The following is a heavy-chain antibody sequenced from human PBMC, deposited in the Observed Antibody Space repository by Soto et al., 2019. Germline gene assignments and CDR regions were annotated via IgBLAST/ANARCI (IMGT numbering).Heavy chain of an antibody. V-gene: IGHV4-59*01. CDR3: ARGDVDTAMEVYYFDY. Sequence: PSETLSLTCTVSGGSISSYYWSWIRQPPGKGLEWIGYIYYSGSTNYNPSLKSRVTISVDTSKNQFSLKLSSVTAADTAVYYCARGDVDTAMEVYYFDYWGQGTLVTVSS. D-gene: IGHD5-18*01. J-gene: IGHJ4*02. CDR1: GGSISSYY. CDR2: IYYSGST.